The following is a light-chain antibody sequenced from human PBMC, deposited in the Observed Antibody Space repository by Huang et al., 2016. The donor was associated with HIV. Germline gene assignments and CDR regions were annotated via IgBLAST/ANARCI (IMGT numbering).Light chain of an antibody. CDR2: WAS. Sequence: DIVMTQSPDSLAVSLGERATINCKSSQTILHDSDSRHYFAWYQQKPGQPPKLLIHWASIRKSGVPDRFIGSGSGTDFTLTISSLQAEDVAVYYCQQYYSSPFTFGPGTNVDI. V-gene: IGKV4-1*01. CDR3: QQYYSSPFT. J-gene: IGKJ3*01. CDR1: QTILHDSDSRHY.